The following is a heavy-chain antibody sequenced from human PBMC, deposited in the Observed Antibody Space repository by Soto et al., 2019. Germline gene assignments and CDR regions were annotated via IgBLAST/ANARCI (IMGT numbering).Heavy chain of an antibody. CDR3: TTEAYDNSGSLAFDI. D-gene: IGHD3-22*01. J-gene: IGHJ3*02. V-gene: IGHV4-59*08. Sequence: SETLSLTCTVSGGSISSYYWSWIRQPPGKGLEWSGYIFHTGTTSYNPSLKGRVTLSVDTSHSQSSLTLNSGTAADTAVYYCTTEAYDNSGSLAFDIWGPGTLVTVSS. CDR1: GGSISSYY. CDR2: IFHTGTT.